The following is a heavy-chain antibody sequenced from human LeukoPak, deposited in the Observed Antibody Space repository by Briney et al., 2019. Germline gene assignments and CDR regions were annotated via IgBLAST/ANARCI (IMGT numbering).Heavy chain of an antibody. V-gene: IGHV4-59*01. D-gene: IGHD6-13*01. CDR1: GGSISSYY. CDR2: IYYSGST. CDR3: ARDSRSGYSSSWYDY. J-gene: IGHJ4*02. Sequence: SETLSLTCTVSGGSISSYYWSWIRQPPGKGLEWIGYIYYSGSTNYNPSLKSRVTISVDPSKNQFSLKLSSVTAADTAVYYCARDSRSGYSSSWYDYWGQGTLVTVSS.